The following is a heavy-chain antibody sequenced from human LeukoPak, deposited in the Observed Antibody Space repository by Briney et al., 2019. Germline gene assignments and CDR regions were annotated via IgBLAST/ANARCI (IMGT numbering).Heavy chain of an antibody. V-gene: IGHV3-21*01. J-gene: IGHJ6*02. CDR1: GFTFSSYS. Sequence: GGSLRLSCAASGFTFSSYSMDWVRQAPGKGLEWVSSISSSSSYIYYAGSVKGRFTISRDNAKNSLYLQMNSLRAEDTAVYYCARDPVVPAASGSYYYYGMGVWGQGTTVTVSS. CDR2: ISSSSSYI. CDR3: ARDPVVPAASGSYYYYGMGV. D-gene: IGHD2-2*01.